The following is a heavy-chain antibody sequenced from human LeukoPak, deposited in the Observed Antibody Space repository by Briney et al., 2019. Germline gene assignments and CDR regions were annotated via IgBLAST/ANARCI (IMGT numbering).Heavy chain of an antibody. CDR3: ARKRGIVLMVYAMSLGYYFDY. CDR1: GGSFSGYY. J-gene: IGHJ4*02. CDR2: INHSGST. Sequence: SSETLSLTCAVYGGSFSGYYWSWIRQPPGKGLEWIGEINHSGSTNYNPSLKSRVTISVDTSKNQFSLKLSSVTAADTAVYYCARKRGIVLMVYAMSLGYYFDYWGQGTLVTVSS. V-gene: IGHV4-34*01. D-gene: IGHD2-8*01.